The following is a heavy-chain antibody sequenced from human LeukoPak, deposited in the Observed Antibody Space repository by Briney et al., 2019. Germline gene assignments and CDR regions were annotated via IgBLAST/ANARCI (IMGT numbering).Heavy chain of an antibody. D-gene: IGHD2-15*01. J-gene: IGHJ4*02. V-gene: IGHV3-15*01. CDR2: IISNTYGGTT. Sequence: GGSLRLSCAASGFTFNNAWMSWVRQAPGKGLEWVGRIISNTYGGTTNYAAPVKGRFTISRDNSKNTLYLQMNSLRAEDTAVYYCAKARLQGQWGQGTLVTVSS. CDR1: GFTFNNAW. CDR3: AKARLQGQ.